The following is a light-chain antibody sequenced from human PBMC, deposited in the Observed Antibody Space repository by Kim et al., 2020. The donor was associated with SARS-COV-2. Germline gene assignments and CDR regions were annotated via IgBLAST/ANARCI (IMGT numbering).Light chain of an antibody. Sequence: SYELTQPPSVSVAPGQTATIPCGGNNIGSRSVYWYQQRPGRAPMLVVFDDIDRPSGIPDRFSGFTSGNTATLTINRVEAGDEADYYCQVWVSSNDEYVFG. J-gene: IGLJ1*01. CDR3: QVWVSSNDEYV. CDR2: DDI. CDR1: NIGSRS. V-gene: IGLV3-21*02.